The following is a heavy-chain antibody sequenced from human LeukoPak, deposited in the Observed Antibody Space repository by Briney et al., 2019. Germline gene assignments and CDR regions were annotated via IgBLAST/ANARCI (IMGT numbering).Heavy chain of an antibody. J-gene: IGHJ4*02. CDR2: IRTKGNNYAT. CDR1: GFTFSGSG. CDR3: RRDLDY. V-gene: IGHV3-73*01. Sequence: GGSLRLSCAASGFTFSGSGIHWVRQASGKGLEWVGRIRTKGNNYATAYAASVTGRFTISRDDSKNTAYLQMNSLKTEDTALYYCRRDLDYWGQGTLVTVSS.